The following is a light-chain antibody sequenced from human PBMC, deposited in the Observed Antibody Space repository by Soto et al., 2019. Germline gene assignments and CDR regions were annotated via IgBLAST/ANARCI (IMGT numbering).Light chain of an antibody. CDR1: SSNIGDNT. CDR2: NDN. CDR3: AAWDDSLSGVV. J-gene: IGLJ2*01. V-gene: IGLV1-44*01. Sequence: QSVLTRPPSASGTPGQRVAISCSGSSSNIGDNTVNWYQQLPGTAPKLLIYNDNQRPSGVPDRFSGSKSGTSASLAISGLQSEDEADFYCAAWDDSLSGVVFGGGTKLTVL.